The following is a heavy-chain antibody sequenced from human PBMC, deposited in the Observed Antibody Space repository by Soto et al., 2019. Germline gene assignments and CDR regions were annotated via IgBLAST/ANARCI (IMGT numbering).Heavy chain of an antibody. CDR2: INHSGST. J-gene: IGHJ6*03. CDR1: GGSFSGYY. Sequence: SETLSLTCAVYGGSFSGYYWSWIRQPPGKGLEWIGEINHSGSTNYNPSLKSRVTISVDTSKNQFSLKLSSVTAADTAVYYCARVGSSTGYYYMDVWGKGATVTVSS. V-gene: IGHV4-34*01. D-gene: IGHD6-6*01. CDR3: ARVGSSTGYYYMDV.